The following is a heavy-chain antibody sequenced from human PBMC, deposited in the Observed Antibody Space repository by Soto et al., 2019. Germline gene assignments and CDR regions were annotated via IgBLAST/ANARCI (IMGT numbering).Heavy chain of an antibody. CDR2: ISYDGSNT. CDR1: GFTFSNYA. V-gene: IGHV3-30-3*01. Sequence: GSLRLACAASGFTFSNYAMHWVRQAPGKGLEWVAVISYDGSNTYYADSVKGRFTISRDNSKNTLYLQMDSLRAEDTAVYFCSRRTVTYYFYAWGQGTVVPISS. D-gene: IGHD4-17*01. J-gene: IGHJ4*02. CDR3: SRRTVTYYFYA.